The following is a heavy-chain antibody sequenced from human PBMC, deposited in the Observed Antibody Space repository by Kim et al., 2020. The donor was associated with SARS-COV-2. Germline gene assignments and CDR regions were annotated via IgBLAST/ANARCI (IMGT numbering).Heavy chain of an antibody. D-gene: IGHD3-22*01. CDR3: ARGQYYYDSSGHFDY. J-gene: IGHJ4*02. V-gene: IGHV4-31*03. CDR2: IYYSGST. Sequence: SETLSLTCTVSGGSISSGGYYWSWIRQHPGKGLEWIGYIYYSGSTYYNPSLKSRVTISVDTSKNQFSLKLSSVTAADTAVYYCARGQYYYDSSGHFDYWGQGTLVTVSS. CDR1: GGSISSGGYY.